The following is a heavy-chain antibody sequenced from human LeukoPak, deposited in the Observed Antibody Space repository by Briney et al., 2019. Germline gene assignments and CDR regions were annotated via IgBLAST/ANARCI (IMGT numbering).Heavy chain of an antibody. J-gene: IGHJ6*03. D-gene: IGHD1-26*01. CDR1: GFTFSSYG. CDR2: ISSSSSYI. Sequence: GGSLRLSCAASGFTFSSYGMNWVRQAPGKGLEWVSSISSSSSYIYYADSVKGRFTISRDNAKNSLYLQMDSLRAEDTAVYYCARDRGGELLPAGSTYYMDVWGKGTTVTVSS. V-gene: IGHV3-21*01. CDR3: ARDRGGELLPAGSTYYMDV.